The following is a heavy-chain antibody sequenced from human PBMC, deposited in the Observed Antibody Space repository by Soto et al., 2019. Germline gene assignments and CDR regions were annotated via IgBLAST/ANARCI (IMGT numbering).Heavy chain of an antibody. Sequence: RGSLRLSCAASGFTFSDYYMSWIRQAPGKGLEWVSYISSSGTTIYYADSVKGRFTISRDNAKNSLYLQMNSLRAEDTAVYYCARVGARGYEYIWGSPRGLDYWGRGTLVTVSS. V-gene: IGHV3-11*01. CDR3: ARVGARGYEYIWGSPRGLDY. J-gene: IGHJ4*02. CDR2: ISSSGTTI. CDR1: GFTFSDYY. D-gene: IGHD3-16*01.